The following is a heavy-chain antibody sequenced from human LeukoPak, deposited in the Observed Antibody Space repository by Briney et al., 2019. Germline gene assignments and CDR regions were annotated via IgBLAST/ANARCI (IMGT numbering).Heavy chain of an antibody. D-gene: IGHD3-10*01. CDR1: GFTFSSYA. CDR2: ISGSGGST. V-gene: IGHV3-23*01. Sequence: AGGSLRLSCAASGFTFSSYAISWVRQAPGKGLEWVSAISGSGGSTYYADSVKGRFTISRDNSKNTLYLQMNSLRAEDTAVYYCAKDLGAYYGSGPDAIDIWGQGTMVTVSS. J-gene: IGHJ3*02. CDR3: AKDLGAYYGSGPDAIDI.